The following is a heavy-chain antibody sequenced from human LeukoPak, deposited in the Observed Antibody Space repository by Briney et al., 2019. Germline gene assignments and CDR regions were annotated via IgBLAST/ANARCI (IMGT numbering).Heavy chain of an antibody. D-gene: IGHD4-23*01. Sequence: GGSLRLSCAASGFTFSNYAMSWVRQAPGKGLEWVSAISGSGGSTYYADSVKGRFTISRDNAKNSLYLQMNSLRAEDTAVYYCARDRQDYGGNPFGYWGQGTLVTVSS. V-gene: IGHV3-23*01. CDR3: ARDRQDYGGNPFGY. CDR1: GFTFSNYA. J-gene: IGHJ4*02. CDR2: ISGSGGST.